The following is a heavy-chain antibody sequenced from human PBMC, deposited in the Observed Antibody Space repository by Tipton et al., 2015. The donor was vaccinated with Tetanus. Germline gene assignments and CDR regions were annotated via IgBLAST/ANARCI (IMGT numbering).Heavy chain of an antibody. CDR3: ARGHSSSWFHVWFDP. CDR1: GYTFTGYY. D-gene: IGHD6-13*01. Sequence: QSGAEVKKPGASVKVSCKASGYTFTGYYMRWVRQAPGQGLEWMGGMIPKFGTTEYAQRFQGRLTITADDSASTLYMDLSSLTSEDTAIYYCARGHSSSWFHVWFDPWGQGTLVSVSS. V-gene: IGHV1-69*13. CDR2: MIPKFGTT. J-gene: IGHJ5*02.